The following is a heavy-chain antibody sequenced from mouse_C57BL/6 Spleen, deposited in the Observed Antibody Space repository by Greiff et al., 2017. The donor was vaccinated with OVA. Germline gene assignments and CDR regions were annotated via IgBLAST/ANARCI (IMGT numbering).Heavy chain of an antibody. CDR3: ARLGDWDYFDY. CDR2: IHPNSGST. V-gene: IGHV1-64*01. J-gene: IGHJ2*01. D-gene: IGHD4-1*01. CDR1: GYTFTSYW. Sequence: QVQLQQPGAELVKPGASVKLSCKASGYTFTSYWMHWVKQRPGQGLEWIGMIHPNSGSTNYNEKFKSKATLTVDKSSSTAYMQLSSLTSEDSAVYYCARLGDWDYFDYWGQGTTLTVSS.